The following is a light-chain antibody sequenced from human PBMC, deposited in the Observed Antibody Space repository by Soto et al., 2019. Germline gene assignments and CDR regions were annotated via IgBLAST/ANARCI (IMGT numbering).Light chain of an antibody. Sequence: DLQMTQSPSSVSESIGDRDTITCRASQGISNWVAWYQQKPGKAPKLLIYAASSLQSGVPPRFSGSGSGTDFTLTISSLQPEDFAGYYCQQATSFPHTFGQGTKLEIK. CDR3: QQATSFPHT. CDR2: AAS. CDR1: QGISNW. J-gene: IGKJ2*01. V-gene: IGKV1-12*01.